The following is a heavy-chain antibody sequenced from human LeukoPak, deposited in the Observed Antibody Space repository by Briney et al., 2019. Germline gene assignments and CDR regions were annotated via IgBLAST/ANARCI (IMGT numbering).Heavy chain of an antibody. CDR1: GVSISSNLW. Sequence: PSGTLSLTCAVSGVSISSNLWWTWVRQPPGKGLEWIAEIHHSGSINYNPSLKSRVTTSVDKAKNQFSLNLNSVTAADTAVYYCARDSGTTGEVKFDPWGRGTLVTVSS. J-gene: IGHJ5*02. CDR3: ARDSGTTGEVKFDP. CDR2: IHHSGSI. D-gene: IGHD3-10*01. V-gene: IGHV4-4*02.